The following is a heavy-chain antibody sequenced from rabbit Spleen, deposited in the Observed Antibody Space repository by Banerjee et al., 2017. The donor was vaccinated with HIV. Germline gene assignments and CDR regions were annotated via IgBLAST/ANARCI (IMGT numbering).Heavy chain of an antibody. Sequence: QSLEESGGDLVKPGASLTLTCTASGFSFSSGYYICWVRQAPGKGLEWIACIYGGDIHSTAYASWAKGRFTISKTSSTTVTLQMTRLTAADTATYFCGRGSATMTMVITGYYLSLWGPGTLVTVS. CDR2: IYGGDIHST. J-gene: IGHJ4*01. CDR1: GFSFSSGYY. D-gene: IGHD2-1*01. CDR3: GRGSATMTMVITGYYLSL. V-gene: IGHV1S40*01.